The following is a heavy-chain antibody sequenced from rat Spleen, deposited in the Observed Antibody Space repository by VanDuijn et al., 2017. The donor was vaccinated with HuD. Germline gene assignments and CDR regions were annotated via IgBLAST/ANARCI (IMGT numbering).Heavy chain of an antibody. CDR1: GRTFSDYY. V-gene: IGHV5-25*01. Sequence: EVQLVESGGGLVQPGRSLKLSCAASGRTFSDYYMAWVRQAPTKGLEWVAYINTGGGNTYYRGSVKGRFIISRDNAKSTLYLQMDSLRSEDTATYYCARHAYPRINYPGRDWYFDFWGPGTMVTVSS. D-gene: IGHD1-4*01. J-gene: IGHJ1*01. CDR3: ARHAYPRINYPGRDWYFDF. CDR2: INTGGGNT.